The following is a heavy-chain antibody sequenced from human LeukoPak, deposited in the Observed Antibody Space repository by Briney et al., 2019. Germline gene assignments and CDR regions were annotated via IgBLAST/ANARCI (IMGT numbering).Heavy chain of an antibody. CDR3: ARHWSYYDFWSGYSHSRIDY. Sequence: SQTLSPTCTVSGGSISSGDYYWSWIRQPPGKGLEWIGEINHSGSTNYNPSLKSRVTISVDTSKNQFSLKLSSVTAADTAVYYCARHWSYYDFWSGYSHSRIDYWGQGTLATVSS. CDR1: GGSISSGDYY. CDR2: INHSGST. V-gene: IGHV4-39*01. D-gene: IGHD3-3*01. J-gene: IGHJ4*02.